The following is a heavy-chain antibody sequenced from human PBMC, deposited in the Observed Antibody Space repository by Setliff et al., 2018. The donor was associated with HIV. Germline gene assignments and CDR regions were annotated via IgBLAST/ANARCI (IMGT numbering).Heavy chain of an antibody. CDR2: IYTSGST. Sequence: SSETLSLTCTVSGGSISTYYWSWIRQPPGKGLEWIGYIYTSGSTNYNPSLKTRVTISIDTSKKQVSLKLSSVTAADTAVYYCARHLRSYGAAIGYGMDVWGQGTKVTVSS. J-gene: IGHJ6*02. V-gene: IGHV4-4*09. D-gene: IGHD5-18*01. CDR1: GGSISTYY. CDR3: ARHLRSYGAAIGYGMDV.